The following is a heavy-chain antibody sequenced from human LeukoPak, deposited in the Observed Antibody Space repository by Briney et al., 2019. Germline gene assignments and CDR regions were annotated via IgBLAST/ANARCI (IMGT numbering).Heavy chain of an antibody. D-gene: IGHD1-1*01. CDR1: GFTSNGSW. V-gene: IGHV3-7*01. CDR2: MDPSGTQT. CDR3: AIWTSGNY. Sequence: FTSSGSGFTSNGSWMNWVRQAPGKGLEWVANMDPSGTQTRYVDSVKGRFTISKDDPGTSLYLEMHSLRAEDTAIYYCAIWTSGNYWGQGALVTVSS. J-gene: IGHJ4*02.